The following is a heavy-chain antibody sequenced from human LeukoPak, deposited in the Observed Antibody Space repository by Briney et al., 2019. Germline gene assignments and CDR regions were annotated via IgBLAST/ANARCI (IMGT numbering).Heavy chain of an antibody. CDR3: ARGIQLWPYFDY. J-gene: IGHJ4*02. Sequence: RPSETLSLTCTVSGGSISSGGYSWSWIRQPPGKGLEWIGYIYHSGSTYYNPSLKSRVTISVDRSKNQFSLKLSSVTAADTAVYYCARGIQLWPYFDYWGQGTLVTVSS. D-gene: IGHD5-18*01. CDR2: IYHSGST. CDR1: GGSISSGGYS. V-gene: IGHV4-30-2*01.